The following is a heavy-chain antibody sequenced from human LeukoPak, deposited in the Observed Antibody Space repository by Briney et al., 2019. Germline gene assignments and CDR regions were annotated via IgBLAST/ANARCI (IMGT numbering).Heavy chain of an antibody. CDR2: IYYSGST. Sequence: PSETLSLTCTVSGGSISSYYWSWIRQPPGKGLEWIGSIYYSGSTYYNPSLKSRVTISVDTSKNQFSLKLGSVTAADTAVYYCAITQLWLPGFDYWGQGTLVTVSS. J-gene: IGHJ4*02. V-gene: IGHV4-59*04. D-gene: IGHD5-18*01. CDR3: AITQLWLPGFDY. CDR1: GGSISSYY.